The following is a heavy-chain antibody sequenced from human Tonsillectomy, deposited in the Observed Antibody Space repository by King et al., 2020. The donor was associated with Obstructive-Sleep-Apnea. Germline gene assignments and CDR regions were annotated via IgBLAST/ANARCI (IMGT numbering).Heavy chain of an antibody. J-gene: IGHJ4*02. D-gene: IGHD6-19*01. CDR3: AKGPEGTKWLVDH. V-gene: IGHV3-30*18. Sequence: VQLVESGGGVVQPGRSLRLSCAASGFTFSNYDMHWVRRTPGKGLEWVAIISNDGSNKYYLDSVKGRFTISRDNSKNTLYLQMNSLIAEDTAVYYCAKGPEGTKWLVDHWGQGTLVTVSS. CDR1: GFTFSNYD. CDR2: ISNDGSNK.